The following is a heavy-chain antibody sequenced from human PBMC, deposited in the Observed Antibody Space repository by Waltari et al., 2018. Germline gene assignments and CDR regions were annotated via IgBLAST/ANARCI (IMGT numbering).Heavy chain of an antibody. CDR3: ARGAGGYRNPGDAFDI. CDR2: IIPIFGTA. V-gene: IGHV1-69*08. J-gene: IGHJ3*02. CDR1: GGTFSSYA. Sequence: QVQLVQSGAEVKKPGSSVKVSCKVSGGTFSSYAISWVRQAPGQGLEWMGRIIPIFGTANYSQKCQGRVTMTADKSTSTAYMELSSLRSEDTAVYYCARGAGGYRNPGDAFDIWGQGTMVTVSS. D-gene: IGHD5-12*01.